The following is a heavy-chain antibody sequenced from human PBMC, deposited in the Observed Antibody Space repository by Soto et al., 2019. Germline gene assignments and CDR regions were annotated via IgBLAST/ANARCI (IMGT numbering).Heavy chain of an antibody. V-gene: IGHV4-59*08. J-gene: IGHJ3*02. D-gene: IGHD2-15*01. CDR3: ASHGYCSGGSCSRTFDI. CDR1: VGVIISDY. CDR2: LYYSGST. Sequence: VGVIISDYCSWIRQPPGKGMESIGYLYYSGSTDYNPSLKSRVTISVDTSKNQFSLKLSSVPAADTAVYYCASHGYCSGGSCSRTFDIWGQGTMVTVS.